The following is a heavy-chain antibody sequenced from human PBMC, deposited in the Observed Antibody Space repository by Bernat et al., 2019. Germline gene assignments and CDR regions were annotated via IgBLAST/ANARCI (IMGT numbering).Heavy chain of an antibody. D-gene: IGHD2-8*02. CDR3: ARDITDGTGGLAEY. Sequence: EVQVVESGGALVQPGGSLRLSCATSGFTLSNYCMTWVRQAPGKGLEWVANIDQGGSVKQYVDSVEGRFTVSRDNAKNSLYLHMNSLRAEDTAVYYCARDITDGTGGLAEYWGQGTLVTVSS. V-gene: IGHV3-7*01. CDR1: GFTLSNYC. CDR2: IDQGGSVK. J-gene: IGHJ4*02.